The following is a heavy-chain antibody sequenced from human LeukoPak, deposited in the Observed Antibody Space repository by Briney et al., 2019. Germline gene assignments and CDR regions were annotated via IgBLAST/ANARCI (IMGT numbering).Heavy chain of an antibody. J-gene: IGHJ4*02. CDR2: IYYSGST. CDR3: ARAGSSGQWSLDC. Sequence: RPSETLSLTCTVSGGSISSSSYYWGWIRQPPGKGLEWIGSIYYSGSTYYNPSLKSRVTISVDTSKNQFSLKLSSVTAADTAVYFCARAGSSGQWSLDCWGQGTVVTVSS. V-gene: IGHV4-39*01. CDR1: GGSISSSSYY. D-gene: IGHD6-19*01.